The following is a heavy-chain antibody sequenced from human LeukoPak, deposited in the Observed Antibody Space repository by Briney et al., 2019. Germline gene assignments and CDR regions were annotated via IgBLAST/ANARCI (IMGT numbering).Heavy chain of an antibody. CDR3: ARGGGLDV. CDR2: INHNGNVN. CDR1: GFTFSSYW. V-gene: IGHV3-7*03. D-gene: IGHD3-16*01. Sequence: GGSLRLSCAASGFTFSSYWMHWVRQAPGKGLEWVASINHNGNVNYYVDSVKGRFTISRDNAKNSLHLQMSNLRAEDTAVYFCARGGGLDVWGQGATVTVSS. J-gene: IGHJ6*02.